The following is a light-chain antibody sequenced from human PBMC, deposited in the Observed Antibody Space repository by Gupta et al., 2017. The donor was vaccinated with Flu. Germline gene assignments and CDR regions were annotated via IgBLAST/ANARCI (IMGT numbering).Light chain of an antibody. CDR2: GAD. V-gene: IGKV3-20*01. J-gene: IGKJ1*01. CDR3: QQEGSSPKT. Sequence: DIVLTQSPGTLSLSPGKRATLSCRASQSVTRYSLAWYQQKPGQPPRLLISGADNRDTGIPDRFSGSGSETDFTLTISRREPEDFAVYYCQQEGSSPKTFGQGTKVEVK. CDR1: QSVTRYS.